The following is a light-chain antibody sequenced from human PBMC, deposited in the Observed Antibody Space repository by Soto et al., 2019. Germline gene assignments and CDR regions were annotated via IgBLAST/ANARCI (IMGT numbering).Light chain of an antibody. V-gene: IGKV3D-15*01. Sequence: EVVMTQSPATLSVSPGERATLSCRTSQNVYNNLAWYLQKPGQAPRLLISAASPRATGIPARFSGSGSGPEFTLTINSLQSEDFAVYYCQQYTSWPLTFGGGTKVEIK. J-gene: IGKJ4*01. CDR2: AAS. CDR1: QNVYNN. CDR3: QQYTSWPLT.